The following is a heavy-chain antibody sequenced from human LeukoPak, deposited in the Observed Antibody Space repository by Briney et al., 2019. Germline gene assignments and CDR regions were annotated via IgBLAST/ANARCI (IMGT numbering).Heavy chain of an antibody. Sequence: PGGSLRLSCAASGFTFSNYWMTWIRQPPGKGLEWIGEINHSGSTNYNPSPKSRVTISVDTSKNQFSLKLSSVTAADTAVYYCARGSSIAARRRRYYFDYWGQGTLVTVSS. CDR2: INHSGST. D-gene: IGHD6-6*01. V-gene: IGHV4-34*01. J-gene: IGHJ4*02. CDR3: ARGSSIAARRRRYYFDY. CDR1: GFTFSNYW.